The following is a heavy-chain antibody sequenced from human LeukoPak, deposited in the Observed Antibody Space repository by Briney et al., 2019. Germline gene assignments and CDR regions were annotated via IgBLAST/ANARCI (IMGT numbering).Heavy chain of an antibody. Sequence: GGSLRLSCAASGFTFSSYEMNWVRQAPGKGLEWVSYISRSGSSIYYADSLKGRFTISRDNAKNSLYLQMNSLRAEDTAAYYCARASVTTVTLDYWGQGTLVTVSS. V-gene: IGHV3-48*03. CDR2: ISRSGSSI. CDR3: ARASVTTVTLDY. D-gene: IGHD4-17*01. J-gene: IGHJ4*02. CDR1: GFTFSSYE.